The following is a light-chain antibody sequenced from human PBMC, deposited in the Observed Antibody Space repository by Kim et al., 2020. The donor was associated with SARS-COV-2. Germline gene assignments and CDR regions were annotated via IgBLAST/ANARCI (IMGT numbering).Light chain of an antibody. J-gene: IGKJ2*02. CDR3: QQYHSAPCT. CDR1: QDISSS. Sequence: DIQMTQSPSSLSAFVGNRVTITCRASQDISSSLAWYQQKPGRAPKLLLYGTSRLESGVPSRFSGSGSGSDYTLTIRSLQTEDFATYYCQQYHSAPCTFGQGTKLEI. CDR2: GTS. V-gene: IGKV1-NL1*01.